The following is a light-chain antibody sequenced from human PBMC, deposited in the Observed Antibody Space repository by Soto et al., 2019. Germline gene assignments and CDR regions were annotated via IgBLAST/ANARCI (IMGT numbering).Light chain of an antibody. CDR3: QQLNAGPPLT. V-gene: IGKV3-20*01. CDR1: QSVTSRY. CDR2: GAS. Sequence: EIVLTQSPGAVSLSPGERATLSCRASQSVTSRYLAWYQQIPGQAPRLLIFGASIRDTGIPDRFSGSGSGTDFTLTISSLEYEEYAGDYCQQLNAGPPLTFGQGTRLEIK. J-gene: IGKJ5*01.